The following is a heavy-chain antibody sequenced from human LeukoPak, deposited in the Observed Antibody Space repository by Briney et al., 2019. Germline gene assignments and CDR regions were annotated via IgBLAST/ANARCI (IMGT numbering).Heavy chain of an antibody. Sequence: PGGSLRLSCAASGFTFDDYAMHWVRQAPGKGPEWVSLISGDGGSTYYADSVKGRFTISRDNSKNSLYLQMNSLRTEDTALYYCATAPYGSGVDYWGQGTLVTVSS. J-gene: IGHJ4*02. D-gene: IGHD3-10*01. CDR1: GFTFDDYA. CDR3: ATAPYGSGVDY. V-gene: IGHV3-43*02. CDR2: ISGDGGST.